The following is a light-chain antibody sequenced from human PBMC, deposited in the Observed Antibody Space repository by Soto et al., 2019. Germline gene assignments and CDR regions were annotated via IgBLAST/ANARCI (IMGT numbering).Light chain of an antibody. CDR1: RSNIGSNY. V-gene: IGLV1-47*01. CDR3: QSYDSSLSVHVV. J-gene: IGLJ2*01. Sequence: QSVLTQPPSASGTPGQRVTFSCSGGRSNIGSNYVFWYQQFPGTAPKLVIYRNNQRPSGVPDRFSGSKSGTSASLAISGLRSEDEADYYCQSYDSSLSVHVVFGGGTKLTVL. CDR2: RNN.